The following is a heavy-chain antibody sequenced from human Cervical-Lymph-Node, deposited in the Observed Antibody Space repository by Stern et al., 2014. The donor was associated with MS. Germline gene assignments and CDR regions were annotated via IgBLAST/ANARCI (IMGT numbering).Heavy chain of an antibody. V-gene: IGHV7-4-1*02. J-gene: IGHJ4*02. CDR2: INANTGNP. CDR1: GYTFASYA. CDR3: ARRRGTSGVVINYFDY. Sequence: VQLVESGSELKKPGASVRVSCKASGYTFASYAMNWVRQAPGQGLEWMGWINANTGNPTYAQGLTGRFVFSLDTSVSTAYLQISSLKAEDTAVYYCARRRGTSGVVINYFDYWGQGTLVTVSS. D-gene: IGHD3-3*01.